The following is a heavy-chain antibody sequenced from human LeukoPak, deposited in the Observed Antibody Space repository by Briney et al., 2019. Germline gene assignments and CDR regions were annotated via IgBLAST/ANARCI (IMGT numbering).Heavy chain of an antibody. J-gene: IGHJ6*03. CDR3: AREDYGDHLDYYYYMDV. CDR1: GGTFSSYA. D-gene: IGHD4-17*01. CDR2: IIPIFGTA. Sequence: SVKVSCKASGGTFSSYAISWVRQAPGQGLEWMGGIIPIFGTANYAQKFQGRVTITADESTSTAYMELSSLRSEDTAVYYCAREDYGDHLDYYYYMDVWGKGTTVTVSS. V-gene: IGHV1-69*01.